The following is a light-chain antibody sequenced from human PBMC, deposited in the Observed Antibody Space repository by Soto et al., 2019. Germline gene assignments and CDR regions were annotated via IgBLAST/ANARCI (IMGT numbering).Light chain of an antibody. CDR2: GNS. Sequence: QAVVTQPPSVSGAPGQRVTISCTGSSSNIGAGYDVHWYQQLPGTAPKLLIYGNSNRPSGVPDRFSGSKSGTSASLAITGLQAEDVADYYCQSYDSSLSGYVVFGGGTKVTVL. J-gene: IGLJ2*01. CDR1: SSNIGAGYD. V-gene: IGLV1-40*01. CDR3: QSYDSSLSGYVV.